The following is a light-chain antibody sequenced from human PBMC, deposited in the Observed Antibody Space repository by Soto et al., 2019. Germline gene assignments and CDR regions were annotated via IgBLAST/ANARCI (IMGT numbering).Light chain of an antibody. CDR3: QHYSSYSRT. CDR1: QSISNS. J-gene: IGKJ1*01. V-gene: IGKV1-5*01. CDR2: DAS. Sequence: DIQMSQSPSTLSASVGDRVTITCRASQSISNSLAWYQQKPGKAPKLLINDASSLERGVPSRFSGSGSGTEFTLTISSLQPDDFASYYCQHYSSYSRTFGQGTPVEI.